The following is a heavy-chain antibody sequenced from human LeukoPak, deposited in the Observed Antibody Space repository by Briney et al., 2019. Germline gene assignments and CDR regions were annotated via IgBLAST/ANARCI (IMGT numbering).Heavy chain of an antibody. D-gene: IGHD2-2*01. CDR2: IHHSGST. J-gene: IGHJ4*02. V-gene: IGHV4-38-2*02. Sequence: PSETLSLTCTVSGYFISSGYYWGWIRQPPGKGLQWIGSIHHSGSTYYNPSLKSRVTISVDTSKNQFSLKLSSVTAADTAVYYCASGTTDIVVVPATLRDYYFDYWGQGTLVTVSS. CDR1: GYFISSGYY. CDR3: ASGTTDIVVVPATLRDYYFDY.